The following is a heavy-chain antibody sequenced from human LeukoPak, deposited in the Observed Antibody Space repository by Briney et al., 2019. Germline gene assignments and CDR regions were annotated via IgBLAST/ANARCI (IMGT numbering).Heavy chain of an antibody. CDR3: ARAAGYCSSTSCYVRGWFDP. Sequence: PSETLSLSCAVSGGPFSGYSWSWIRQPPGKGLEWVAEINHSGGTNYNPSLKSRVTISVDTSKNQYSLKLSSVTAADTAVYYCARAAGYCSSTSCYVRGWFDPWGQGTLVTVSS. CDR1: GGPFSGYS. D-gene: IGHD2-2*01. V-gene: IGHV4-34*01. J-gene: IGHJ5*02. CDR2: INHSGGT.